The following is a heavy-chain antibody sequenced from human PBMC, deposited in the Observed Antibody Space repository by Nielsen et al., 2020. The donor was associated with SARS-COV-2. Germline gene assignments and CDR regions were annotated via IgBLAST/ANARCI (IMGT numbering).Heavy chain of an antibody. Sequence: GGSLRLSCAASGFTFSSYAMSWVRQAPGKGLEWVSAISGSGASTYYADSVKGRFTISRDNSKNTLYLQMNSLRAEDTAVYYCAKAPYGSGRQIDYWGQGTLVTAPQ. V-gene: IGHV3-23*01. CDR3: AKAPYGSGRQIDY. CDR2: ISGSGAST. J-gene: IGHJ4*02. D-gene: IGHD3-10*01. CDR1: GFTFSSYA.